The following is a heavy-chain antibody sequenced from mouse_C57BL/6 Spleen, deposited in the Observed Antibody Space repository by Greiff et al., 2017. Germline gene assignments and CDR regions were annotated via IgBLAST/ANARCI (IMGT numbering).Heavy chain of an antibody. Sequence: QVQLQQPGAELVKPGASVKLSCKASGYTFTSYWMHWVKQRPGQGLEWIGMIHPNSGSTNYNEKFKSKDTLTVDKSSSTAYMQLSSLTSEDSAVYYCARRDWVYFDYWGQGTTLTVSS. CDR3: ARRDWVYFDY. CDR1: GYTFTSYW. D-gene: IGHD4-1*01. V-gene: IGHV1-64*01. CDR2: IHPNSGST. J-gene: IGHJ2*01.